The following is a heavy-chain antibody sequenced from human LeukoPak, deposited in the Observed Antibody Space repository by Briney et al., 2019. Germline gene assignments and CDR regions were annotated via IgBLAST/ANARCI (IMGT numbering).Heavy chain of an antibody. CDR1: GFTFSNAW. V-gene: IGHV3-23*01. CDR2: ISGSGGST. D-gene: IGHD3-16*01. CDR3: AKDAGAARGSYSDY. Sequence: QSGESLRLSCAASGFTFSNAWMSWVRQAPGKGLEWVSAISGSGGSTYYADSVKGRFTISRDNSKNTLYLQMNSLRAEDTAVYYCAKDAGAARGSYSDYWGQGTLVTVSS. J-gene: IGHJ4*02.